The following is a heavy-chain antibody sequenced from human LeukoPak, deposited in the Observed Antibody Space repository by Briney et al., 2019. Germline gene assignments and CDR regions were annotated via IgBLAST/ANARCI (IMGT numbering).Heavy chain of an antibody. CDR3: ARQYSGSYLDAFDI. D-gene: IGHD1-26*01. V-gene: IGHV1-2*02. Sequence: ASVKVSCKASGYTFTSYGISWVRQAPGQGLEWMGWIDPNSGGTNYAQKFQGRVTMTRDTSISTAYMELSRLRSDDTAVYYCARQYSGSYLDAFDIWGQGTMVTVSS. J-gene: IGHJ3*02. CDR2: IDPNSGGT. CDR1: GYTFTSYG.